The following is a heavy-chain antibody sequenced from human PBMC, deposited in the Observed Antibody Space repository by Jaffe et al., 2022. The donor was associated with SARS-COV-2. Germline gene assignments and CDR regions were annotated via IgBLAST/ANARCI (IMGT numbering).Heavy chain of an antibody. V-gene: IGHV4-39*01. D-gene: IGHD6-13*01. CDR1: GGSISSNYY. CDR3: ARLWAQQLVTGRGAFDI. Sequence: QLQLQESGPGLVKPSETLSLTCTVSGGSISSNYYWGWIRQPPGKGLEWIGSIYYSGSAYYNPSLQSRVTISVDTSKNQFSLKLSSVTAADTAVYHCARLWAQQLVTGRGAFDIWGQGTMVTVSS. J-gene: IGHJ3*02. CDR2: IYYSGSA.